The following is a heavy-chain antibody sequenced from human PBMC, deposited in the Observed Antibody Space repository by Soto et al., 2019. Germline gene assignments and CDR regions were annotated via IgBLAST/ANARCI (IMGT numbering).Heavy chain of an antibody. CDR3: ARDREAGCSGGSCSFFDY. V-gene: IGHV4-34*01. Sequence: SETLSLTCAAYGGSFSGYYWSWIRQPPGKGLEWIGEINHDGSTNYNPSLKSRVTISVDTSKNQFSLKLSSVTAADTAVYYCARDREAGCSGGSCSFFDYWGQGTLVTVSS. CDR1: GGSFSGYY. D-gene: IGHD2-15*01. J-gene: IGHJ4*02. CDR2: INHDGST.